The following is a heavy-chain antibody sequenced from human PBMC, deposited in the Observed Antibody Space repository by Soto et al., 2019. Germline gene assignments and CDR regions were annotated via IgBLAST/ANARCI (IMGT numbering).Heavy chain of an antibody. CDR1: GYTFTSYG. J-gene: IGHJ6*03. Sequence: QVQLVQSGAEVKKPGASVKVSCKASGYTFTSYGISWVRQAPGQGLEGMGWISAYNGNTNYAQKLQGRVTMTTDTSTSTAYMELRSLRSDDTAVYYCARDAHSSSSAYYYYYMDVWGKGTTVTVSS. CDR3: ARDAHSSSSAYYYYYMDV. CDR2: ISAYNGNT. D-gene: IGHD6-6*01. V-gene: IGHV1-18*01.